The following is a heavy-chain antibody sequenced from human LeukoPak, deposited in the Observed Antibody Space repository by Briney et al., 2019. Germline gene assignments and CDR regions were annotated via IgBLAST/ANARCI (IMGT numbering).Heavy chain of an antibody. V-gene: IGHV4-61*01. Sequence: SETLSLTCTVSGGSISTSSYYWSWIRQPPGKGLEWIGYIYYSGSTNYNPSLKSRVTISVDTSKNQFSLKLSSVTAADTAVYYCARVRGGWYWESWFDPWGQGTLVTVSS. D-gene: IGHD6-19*01. J-gene: IGHJ5*02. CDR3: ARVRGGWYWESWFDP. CDR1: GGSISTSSYY. CDR2: IYYSGST.